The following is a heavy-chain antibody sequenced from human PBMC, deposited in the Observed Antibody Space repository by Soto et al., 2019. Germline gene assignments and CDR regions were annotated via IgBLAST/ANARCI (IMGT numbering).Heavy chain of an antibody. D-gene: IGHD5-12*01. J-gene: IGHJ4*02. V-gene: IGHV3-30*18. CDR3: AKDPRMATISIDY. Sequence: GGSLILSCAASGFTFSSYGMHWVRQAPGKGLEWVAVISYDGSNKYYADSVKGRFTISRDNSKNTLYLQMNSLRAEDTAVYYCAKDPRMATISIDYWGQGTLVTVSS. CDR2: ISYDGSNK. CDR1: GFTFSSYG.